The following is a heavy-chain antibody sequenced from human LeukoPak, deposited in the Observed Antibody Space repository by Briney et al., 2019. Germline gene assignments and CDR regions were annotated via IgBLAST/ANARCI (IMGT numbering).Heavy chain of an antibody. CDR3: ARDSPPYGGDYYFDY. J-gene: IGHJ4*02. V-gene: IGHV3-23*01. D-gene: IGHD4-23*01. CDR2: LSGSGTSP. CDR1: GFTVGSYA. Sequence: GGSLRLSCAVSGFTVGSYAMSWVRQPPGKGLEWVSSLSGSGTSPYYADSVRGRFTISTDKSKNTLYLQMNSLRAEDTAVYYCARDSPPYGGDYYFDYWGQGTLVTVSS.